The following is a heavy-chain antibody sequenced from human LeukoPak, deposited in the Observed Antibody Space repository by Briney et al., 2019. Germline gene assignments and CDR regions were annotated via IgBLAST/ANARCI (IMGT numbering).Heavy chain of an antibody. V-gene: IGHV3-21*01. Sequence: GGSLRLSCAASGFTFSSYSMNWVRQAPGKGLEWVSSIRSSSSYIYYADSVKGRFTISRDNAKNSLYLQMNSLRAEDTAVYYCARVGGNYYYYYMDVWGKGTTVTVSS. CDR2: IRSSSSYI. CDR1: GFTFSSYS. J-gene: IGHJ6*03. CDR3: ARVGGNYYYYYMDV.